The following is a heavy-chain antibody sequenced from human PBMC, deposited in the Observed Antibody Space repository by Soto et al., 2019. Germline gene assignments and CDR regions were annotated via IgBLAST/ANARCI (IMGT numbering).Heavy chain of an antibody. Sequence: ASVKVSCKASGGPFSSYAISWVRQAPGQRLEWMGWINPGNGDTKYSENFQGRVNITRDTSASTVYMELSSLRSEDTAVYYCARDNFWFGKKGVYPWG. V-gene: IGHV1-3*01. J-gene: IGHJ5*02. D-gene: IGHD3-10*01. CDR2: INPGNGDT. CDR3: ARDNFWFGKKGVYP. CDR1: GGPFSSYA.